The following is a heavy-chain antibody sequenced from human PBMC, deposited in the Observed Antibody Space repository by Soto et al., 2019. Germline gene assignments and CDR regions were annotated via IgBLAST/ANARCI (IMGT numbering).Heavy chain of an antibody. CDR1: GYSFTSYW. V-gene: IGHV5-51*01. CDR2: IYPGDSDT. CDR3: ARRAEDCSGGSCYPLGWFDP. Sequence: GESLKISCKGSGYSFTSYWIGWVRQMPGKGLEWMGIIYPGDSDTRYSPSFQGQVTISADKSISTAYLQWSSLKASDTAMYYCARRAEDCSGGSCYPLGWFDPWGQGTLVTVSS. J-gene: IGHJ5*02. D-gene: IGHD2-15*01.